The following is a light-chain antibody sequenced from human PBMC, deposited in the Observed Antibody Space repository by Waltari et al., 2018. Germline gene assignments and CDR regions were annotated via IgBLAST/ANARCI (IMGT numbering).Light chain of an antibody. CDR2: AAS. J-gene: IGKJ1*01. Sequence: DIRMTQSPSSLSASVGDRVSITCRASQGIQNNLAWYQQRPGKVPKLLIYAASTLQPEVPSRFTGSGSGTDFSITISSLQAEDVGTYYCQEYGSAPWTFGQGTRVELK. CDR3: QEYGSAPWT. V-gene: IGKV1-27*01. CDR1: QGIQNN.